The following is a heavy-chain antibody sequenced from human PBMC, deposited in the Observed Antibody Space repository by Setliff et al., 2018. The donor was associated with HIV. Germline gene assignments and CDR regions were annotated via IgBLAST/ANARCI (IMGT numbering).Heavy chain of an antibody. V-gene: IGHV1-2*02. Sequence: ASVKVSCKASGYTFTGYYIHWVRQAPGQGLEWMGWINPNSGGTIYAQKFQGRVTMTRDTSISTAYMEVSRLRSDDTAVYYCARVSQYSSSWYVRWFDPWGQGTLVTVSS. CDR2: INPNSGGT. CDR1: GYTFTGYY. CDR3: ARVSQYSSSWYVRWFDP. D-gene: IGHD6-13*01. J-gene: IGHJ5*02.